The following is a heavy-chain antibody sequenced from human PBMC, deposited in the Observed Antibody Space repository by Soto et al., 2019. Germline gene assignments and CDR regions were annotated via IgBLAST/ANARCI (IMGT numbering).Heavy chain of an antibody. J-gene: IGHJ4*02. D-gene: IGHD2-2*01. CDR2: IRQGGSEK. Sequence: GGSLRLSCVVSGFTFSSNWMTWVRQAPGKGLEWVGNIRQGGSEKNYVDSVKGRFTISRDNAKNSLYLQMNSLRAEDTAVYYCAREIVVARGASYFDYWGPGTLVTVSS. CDR3: AREIVVARGASYFDY. CDR1: GFTFSSNW. V-gene: IGHV3-7*04.